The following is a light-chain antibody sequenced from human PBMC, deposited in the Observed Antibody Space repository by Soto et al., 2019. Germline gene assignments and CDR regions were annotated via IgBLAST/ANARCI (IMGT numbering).Light chain of an antibody. CDR1: QDISNY. CDR2: DAS. Sequence: DIQMTQSPSSLSASVGDRVTITCQASQDISNYLNWYQLKPGKAPKLLIYDASNLETGVPSRFSGSGSGTDFTFAICSLEPEDSATYYCQQYYNLPSFTFGPGTKVDIK. V-gene: IGKV1-33*01. J-gene: IGKJ3*01. CDR3: QQYYNLPSFT.